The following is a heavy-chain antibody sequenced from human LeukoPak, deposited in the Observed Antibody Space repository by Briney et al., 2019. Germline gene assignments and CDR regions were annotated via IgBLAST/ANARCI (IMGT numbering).Heavy chain of an antibody. CDR3: AIARFVVVFHHEETPCWYRDL. J-gene: IGHJ2*01. D-gene: IGHD1-14*01. CDR1: GGSVNSGCYY. V-gene: IGHV4-61*01. CDR2: VYYTGST. Sequence: PSETLSLTCTVPGGSVNSGCYYWAWLRQPPGKGLDWIGYVYYTGSTNYNPSLKRRVTMSVDTTKNQFSLKFSSVTAADTAVYYCAIARFVVVFHHEETPCWYRDLWGRGTVVSVSS.